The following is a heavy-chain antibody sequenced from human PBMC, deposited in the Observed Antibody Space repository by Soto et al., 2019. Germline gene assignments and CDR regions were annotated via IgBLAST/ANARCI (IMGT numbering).Heavy chain of an antibody. CDR3: ASTYYNPSLKSRVTTSVDTSKNQFSLKLSSVTAADTAVYYCASSEIVVPAANGLPPLYYYYYGMDV. D-gene: IGHD2-21*02. J-gene: IGHJ6*02. CDR2: ISSYNGNT. V-gene: IGHV1-18*01. Sequence: ASVKVSCKASGYTFTSYGITWVRQASGQGREWMGWISSYNGNTNYAQKLQGRVTMTTDTSTDTAYMELRSLTSDDTAGYYSASTYYNPSLKSRVTTSVDTSKNQFSLKLSSVTAADTAVYYCASSEIVVPAANGLPPLYYYYYGMDVWGQGTTVTVSS. CDR1: GYTFTSYG.